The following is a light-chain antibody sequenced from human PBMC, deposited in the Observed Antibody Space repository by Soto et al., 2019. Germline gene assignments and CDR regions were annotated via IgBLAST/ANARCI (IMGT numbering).Light chain of an antibody. J-gene: IGKJ3*01. CDR3: QQYINWPVT. CDR1: QSVSSN. V-gene: IGKV3-15*01. Sequence: EIVMTQSPATLSVSPGERATLSCRASQSVSSNLAWYQQKPGQAPRLLIYGASTRATGIPARFSGSGSGTEFTLTISGLQSEDFAGYYCQQYINWPVTFGPGTQVDIK. CDR2: GAS.